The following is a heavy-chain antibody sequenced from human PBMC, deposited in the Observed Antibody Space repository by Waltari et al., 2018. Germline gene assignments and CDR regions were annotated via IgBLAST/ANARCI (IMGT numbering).Heavy chain of an antibody. CDR2: ISSSSSTI. CDR3: AREYYDFWSGYFHFDY. CDR1: GFTFSSYS. V-gene: IGHV3-48*01. Sequence: EVQLVESGGGLVQPGGSLRLSCAASGFTFSSYSMNWVRQAPGKGLEWVSYISSSSSTIYYADSVKGRFTSSRDNAKNSLYLQMNSLRAEDTAVYYCAREYYDFWSGYFHFDYWGQGTLVTVSS. D-gene: IGHD3-3*01. J-gene: IGHJ4*02.